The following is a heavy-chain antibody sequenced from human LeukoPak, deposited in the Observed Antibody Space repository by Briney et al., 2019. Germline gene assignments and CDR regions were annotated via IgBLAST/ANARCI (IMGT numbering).Heavy chain of an antibody. V-gene: IGHV3-30-3*01. CDR3: ARGGSRPSYYDFWSGYYLYYYYGMDV. CDR2: ISYDGSNK. J-gene: IGHJ6*02. CDR1: GFIVSGDF. D-gene: IGHD3-3*01. Sequence: GGSLRLSCAASGFIVSGDFMSWVRQAPGKGLEWVAVISYDGSNKYYADSVKGRFTISRDNSKNTLYLQMNSLRAEDTAVYYCARGGSRPSYYDFWSGYYLYYYYGMDVWGQGTTVTVSS.